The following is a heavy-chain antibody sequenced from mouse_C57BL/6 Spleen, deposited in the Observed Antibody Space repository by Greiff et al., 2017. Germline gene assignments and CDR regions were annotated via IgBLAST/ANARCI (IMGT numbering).Heavy chain of an antibody. CDR3: ARRGYYGNFAWFAY. V-gene: IGHV1-42*01. D-gene: IGHD2-1*01. Sequence: VQLKESGPELVKPGASVKISCKASGYSFTGYYMNWVKQSPEKSLEWIGEINPSTGGTTYNQKFKAKATLTVDTSSSTAYMQLKSLTSEDSAVYYCARRGYYGNFAWFAYWGQGTLVTVSA. CDR1: GYSFTGYY. CDR2: INPSTGGT. J-gene: IGHJ3*01.